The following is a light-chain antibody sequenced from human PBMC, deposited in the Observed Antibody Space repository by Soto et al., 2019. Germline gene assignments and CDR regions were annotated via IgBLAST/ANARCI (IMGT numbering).Light chain of an antibody. Sequence: QLVLTQSSSASASLGSSVKLTCTLSSGHSSYIIAWHQQQPGNAPRYLMKLEGSGSYNKGSGVPDRFSGSSSGADRYLTISNLQFENEADYYCETWDSNTRVVGTGTKLTVL. CDR2: LEGSGSY. CDR3: ETWDSNTRV. CDR1: SGHSSYI. J-gene: IGLJ1*01. V-gene: IGLV4-60*02.